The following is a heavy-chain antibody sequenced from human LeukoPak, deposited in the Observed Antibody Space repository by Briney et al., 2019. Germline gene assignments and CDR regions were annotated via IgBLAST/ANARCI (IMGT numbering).Heavy chain of an antibody. CDR2: ISSSSSYI. V-gene: IGHV3-21*04. J-gene: IGHJ4*02. CDR1: GFTFSSYW. Sequence: GGSLRLSCAASGFTFSSYWMSWVRQAPGKGLEWVSSISSSSSYIYYADSVKGRFTISRDNAKNSLYLQMNSLRAEDTALYYCAKEREMATILYYFDYWGQGTLVTVSS. D-gene: IGHD5-24*01. CDR3: AKEREMATILYYFDY.